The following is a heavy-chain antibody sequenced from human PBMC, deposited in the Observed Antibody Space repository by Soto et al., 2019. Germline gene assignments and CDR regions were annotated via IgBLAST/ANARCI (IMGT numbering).Heavy chain of an antibody. CDR1: GFTFSSYW. V-gene: IGHV3-74*01. Sequence: GGSLRLPCAASGFTFSSYWMHWVRQAPGKGLVWVSRINSDGSSTSYADSVKGRFTISRDNAKNTLYLQMNSLRAEDTAVYYCARALSSGCSGGSCYRGYYGMDVWGQGTTVTVSS. CDR3: ARALSSGCSGGSCYRGYYGMDV. D-gene: IGHD2-15*01. CDR2: INSDGSST. J-gene: IGHJ6*02.